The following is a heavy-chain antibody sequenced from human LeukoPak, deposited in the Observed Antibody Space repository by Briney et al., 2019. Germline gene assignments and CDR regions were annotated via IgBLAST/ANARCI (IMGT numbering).Heavy chain of an antibody. CDR3: ANTHCDSSPIVWNF. Sequence: GGSLRLSCIASGFTFRNYGMSWVRQAPGKGLEWVSGLSDAGVRIFYSDSVKGRFTISRDNSKNTLYLQMDSLRAEDTAVYYCANTHCDSSPIVWNFWGQGTLVTVSS. CDR1: GFTFRNYG. D-gene: IGHD6-6*01. V-gene: IGHV3-23*01. J-gene: IGHJ4*02. CDR2: LSDAGVRI.